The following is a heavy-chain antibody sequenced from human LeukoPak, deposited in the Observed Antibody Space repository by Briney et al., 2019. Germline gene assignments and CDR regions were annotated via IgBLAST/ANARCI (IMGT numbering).Heavy chain of an antibody. CDR2: IYPGDSDT. D-gene: IGHD1-26*01. Sequence: GESLKISCKGSGYSFTNYWIGWVRQTPGKGLEWMGIIYPGDSDTRYIPSFQGQVSISADKSTSTAYLQWSSLRASDTAMYYCARRVDSYWFFDYWGQGTLVTVSS. CDR3: ARRVDSYWFFDY. J-gene: IGHJ4*02. CDR1: GYSFTNYW. V-gene: IGHV5-51*01.